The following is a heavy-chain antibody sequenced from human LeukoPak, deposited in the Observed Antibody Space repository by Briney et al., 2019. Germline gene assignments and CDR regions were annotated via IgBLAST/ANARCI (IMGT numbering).Heavy chain of an antibody. Sequence: GPSLRLSCSASGFTFADYSMSSFSQAPGKGLGWVGFIRNKTYGGTAEYAASVKGRFTISRDDSEGIDYLQMDSLKTHDRPVYYYSREVRSVDWFQADYWGQGTLVTVSS. CDR1: GFTFADYS. D-gene: IGHD3-9*01. J-gene: IGHJ4*02. V-gene: IGHV3-49*03. CDR2: IRNKTYGGTA. CDR3: SREVRSVDWFQADY.